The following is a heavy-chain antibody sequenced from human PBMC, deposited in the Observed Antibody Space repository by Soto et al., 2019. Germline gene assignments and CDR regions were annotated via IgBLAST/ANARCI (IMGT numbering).Heavy chain of an antibody. CDR1: GYTFTGYY. Sequence: ASVKVSCKASGYTFTGYYMHWVRQAPGQGLEWMGWIRPNSGDTNYAQKFQGRVTMTRDTSTTTVYMDLRSLGSDDTAVYYCAIIGSGDYSDFDYWGQGTLVTVSS. D-gene: IGHD4-4*01. J-gene: IGHJ4*02. CDR2: IRPNSGDT. CDR3: AIIGSGDYSDFDY. V-gene: IGHV1-2*02.